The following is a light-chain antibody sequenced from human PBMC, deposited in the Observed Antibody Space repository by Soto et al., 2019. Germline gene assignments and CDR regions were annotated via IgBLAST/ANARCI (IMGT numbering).Light chain of an antibody. Sequence: ESVLTQSPGTLSLSSGERATLSCRASQTVSNNYLAWYQQKPGQTPTVLIYGASTRATGIPDRFSGSGSGTDFTLTISRLEPEDFAVYYCQQYDTSPTFGQGTKVDIK. J-gene: IGKJ1*01. CDR2: GAS. CDR1: QTVSNNY. V-gene: IGKV3-20*01. CDR3: QQYDTSPT.